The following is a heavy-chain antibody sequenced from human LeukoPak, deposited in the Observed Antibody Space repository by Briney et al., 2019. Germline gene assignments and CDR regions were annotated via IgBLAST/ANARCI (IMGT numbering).Heavy chain of an antibody. V-gene: IGHV3-49*03. J-gene: IGHJ6*02. Sequence: GRSLRLSCTASGFTFGDYAMSWFRQAPGKGLEWVGFIRSKAYGGTTEYAASVKGRFTISRDDSKSIAYLQMNSLKTEDTAVYYCTRDESLTARYYDILTGPLLPYYYYGMDVWGQGTTVTVSS. CDR2: IRSKAYGGTT. CDR1: GFTFGDYA. D-gene: IGHD3-9*01. CDR3: TRDESLTARYYDILTGPLLPYYYYGMDV.